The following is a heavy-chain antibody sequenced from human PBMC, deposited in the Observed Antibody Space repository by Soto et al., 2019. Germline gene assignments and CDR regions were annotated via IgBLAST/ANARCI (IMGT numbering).Heavy chain of an antibody. D-gene: IGHD2-21*02. CDR3: ARGGDYGGDSDYFDF. Sequence: EEQLVESGGGLVQPGGSLRLSCAASGFIFRYYEMNWVRQVPGKGLEWLSYISRSGDVIYYADSVKGRFTISRDNAKNSLFLQMNGLRGDDTAVYYCARGGDYGGDSDYFDFWCQGTLVTVSS. CDR2: ISRSGDVI. CDR1: GFIFRYYE. V-gene: IGHV3-48*03. J-gene: IGHJ4*02.